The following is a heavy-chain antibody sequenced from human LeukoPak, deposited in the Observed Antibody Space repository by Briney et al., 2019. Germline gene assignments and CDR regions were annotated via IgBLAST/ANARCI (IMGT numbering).Heavy chain of an antibody. CDR2: ISYDGSNK. Sequence: GRSLRLSCAASGFTFSSHAMHWVRQAPGKGLEWVAVISYDGSNKYYADSAKGRFTISRDNSKNTLSLQMNSLRGEDTAVYYCAKGVGFGPRGTFYFDYWGQGTLVTVSS. V-gene: IGHV3-30*18. CDR3: AKGVGFGPRGTFYFDY. J-gene: IGHJ4*02. D-gene: IGHD3-10*01. CDR1: GFTFSSHA.